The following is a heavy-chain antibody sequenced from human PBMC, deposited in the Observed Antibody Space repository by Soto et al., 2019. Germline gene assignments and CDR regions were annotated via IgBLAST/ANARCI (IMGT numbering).Heavy chain of an antibody. V-gene: IGHV4-39*01. D-gene: IGHD3-10*01. Sequence: QLQVQESGPGLVKASETLSLTCSVSGGSISSDTYYWVWVRQPPGKGLEWIGSIKYNGHTYYNPSLKSRVAMSVDTSKNQFSLHLTSVTAADTAVYSCARQLAWYGEWAFDICGQGTRVTVSS. CDR2: IKYNGHT. J-gene: IGHJ3*02. CDR1: GGSISSDTYY. CDR3: ARQLAWYGEWAFDI.